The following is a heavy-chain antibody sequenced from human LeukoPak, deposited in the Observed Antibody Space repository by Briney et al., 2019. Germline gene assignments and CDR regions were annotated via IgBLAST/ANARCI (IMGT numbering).Heavy chain of an antibody. J-gene: IGHJ4*02. CDR3: ARDLAVASTDY. Sequence: ASVKVSCKASGYTFTSYYMHWVRQAPGQGLEWMGWINPNSGGTNYAQQFLGRVTMTTDTSISTAYMELSDLRSDDTAVYYCARDLAVASTDYWGQGTLVTVSS. CDR1: GYTFTSYY. CDR2: INPNSGGT. D-gene: IGHD6-19*01. V-gene: IGHV1-2*02.